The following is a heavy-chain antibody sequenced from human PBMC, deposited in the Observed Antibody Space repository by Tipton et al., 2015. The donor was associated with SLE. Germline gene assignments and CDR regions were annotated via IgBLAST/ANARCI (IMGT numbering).Heavy chain of an antibody. CDR3: AREYYDILTGLGP. D-gene: IGHD3-9*01. Sequence: TLSLTCAVSGYSISSGYYWGWIRQPPGKGLEWIGSIYHSGSTNYNPSLKSRVTISVDTSKNQFSLKLSSVTAADTAVYYCAREYYDILTGLGPWGQGTLVTVSS. J-gene: IGHJ5*02. V-gene: IGHV4-38-2*02. CDR2: IYHSGST. CDR1: GYSISSGYY.